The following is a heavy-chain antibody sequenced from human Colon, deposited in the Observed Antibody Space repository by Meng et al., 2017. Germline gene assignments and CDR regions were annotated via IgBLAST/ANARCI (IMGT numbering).Heavy chain of an antibody. D-gene: IGHD1-26*01. CDR1: GGSVSSAGYQ. Sequence: VPLEASGPVLVSASETHSLLCSVSGGSVSSAGYQWSWIRQPPGKGLEWIGYASTNYNPSLKSRVTISVDTSKNQFSPRLTSVTAADTAVYYCARDHMGSLDYWGQGILVTVSS. J-gene: IGHJ4*02. CDR3: ARDHMGSLDY. CDR2: AST. V-gene: IGHV4-61*08.